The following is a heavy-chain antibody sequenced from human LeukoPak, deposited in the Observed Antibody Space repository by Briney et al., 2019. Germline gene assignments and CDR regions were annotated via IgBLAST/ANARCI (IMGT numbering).Heavy chain of an antibody. D-gene: IGHD3-22*01. V-gene: IGHV1-8*01. CDR2: MNPNSGNT. CDR1: GYTFTSYG. Sequence: GVSVKVSCKASGYTFTSYGINWVRQATGQGLEWMGWMNPNSGNTGYAQKFQGRVTMTRNTSISTAYMELSSLRSEDTAVYYCARGYDSSGYYPLDYWGQGTLVTVSS. J-gene: IGHJ4*02. CDR3: ARGYDSSGYYPLDY.